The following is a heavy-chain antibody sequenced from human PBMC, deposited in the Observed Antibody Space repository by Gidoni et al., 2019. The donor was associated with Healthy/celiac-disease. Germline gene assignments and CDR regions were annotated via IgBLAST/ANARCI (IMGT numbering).Heavy chain of an antibody. D-gene: IGHD2-15*01. Sequence: QLQLQASGPGLVKPSETLSLTCTVSGGSISSSSYYLGWLRQPPGKGLEGIGSIYYSGSTYYNPSLKRRGTISVDTSKNQFSLKLSSVTAAETAVYYCARQDLGYCSGGSCYPFDYWGQGTLVTVSS. CDR2: IYYSGST. CDR3: ARQDLGYCSGGSCYPFDY. CDR1: GGSISSSSYY. J-gene: IGHJ4*02. V-gene: IGHV4-39*01.